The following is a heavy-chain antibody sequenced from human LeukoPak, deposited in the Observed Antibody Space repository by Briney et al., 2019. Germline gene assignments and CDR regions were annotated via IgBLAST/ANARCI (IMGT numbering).Heavy chain of an antibody. J-gene: IGHJ6*03. CDR1: GFTFSSYE. CDR2: ISSSGSTI. V-gene: IGHV3-48*03. CDR3: ARGYSSSWHHYYYYMDV. D-gene: IGHD6-13*01. Sequence: GGSLRLSCAASGFTFSSYEMNWVRQAPGKGLEWVSYISSSGSTIYYADSVKGRFTISGDNAKNSLYLQMNSLRAEDTAVYYCARGYSSSWHHYYYYMDVWGKGTTVTVSS.